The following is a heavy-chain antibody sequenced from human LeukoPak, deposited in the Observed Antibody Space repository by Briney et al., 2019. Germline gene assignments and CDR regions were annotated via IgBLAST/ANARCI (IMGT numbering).Heavy chain of an antibody. D-gene: IGHD2-2*02. V-gene: IGHV4-31*03. CDR2: IYYSGST. Sequence: PSQTLSLTCTVSGGSISSGGYYWSWIRQHPGKGLEWIGYIYYSGSTYYNPSLKSRVTISVNTSKNQFSLKLSSVTAADTAVYYCARETAAIRTWEYYFDYWGQGTLVTVSS. J-gene: IGHJ4*02. CDR3: ARETAAIRTWEYYFDY. CDR1: GGSISSGGYY.